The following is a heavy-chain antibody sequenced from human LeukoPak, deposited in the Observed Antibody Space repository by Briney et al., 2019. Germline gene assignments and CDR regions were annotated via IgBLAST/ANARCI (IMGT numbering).Heavy chain of an antibody. D-gene: IGHD2/OR15-2a*01. V-gene: IGHV3-53*01. Sequence: PGGSLRLSCAASGFTVSSNYMSWVRQAPGKGLEWVSVIYSGGSTYYADSVKGRFTISRDNSKNTLCLQMNSLRAEDTAVYYCARESTLRVDYWGQGTLVTVSS. J-gene: IGHJ4*02. CDR3: ARESTLRVDY. CDR2: IYSGGST. CDR1: GFTVSSNY.